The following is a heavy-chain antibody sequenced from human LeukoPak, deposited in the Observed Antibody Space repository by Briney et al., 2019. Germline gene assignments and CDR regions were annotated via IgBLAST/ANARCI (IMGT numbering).Heavy chain of an antibody. CDR2: INTDTGNP. Sequence: VSVKVSCKASGYTFTTYAMNWVRQAPGQGLEWMGWINTDTGNPTYAQGFTGRFVFSLDTSVSTAYLQISSPRAEDTAVYYCARALRYGNYGMDVWGQGTTVTVSS. V-gene: IGHV7-4-1*02. J-gene: IGHJ6*02. CDR3: ARALRYGNYGMDV. D-gene: IGHD3-10*01. CDR1: GYTFTTYA.